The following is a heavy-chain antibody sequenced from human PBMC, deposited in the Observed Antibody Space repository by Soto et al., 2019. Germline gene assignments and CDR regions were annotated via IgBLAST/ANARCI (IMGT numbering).Heavy chain of an antibody. J-gene: IGHJ4*02. Sequence: GSLRPSCAASGFTVSSYGMHWVRQAPGKGLEWVALISYDGSNKYYEDSVKGRFTISRDNSKNTLYLQMNSLRAEDTAVYYCAKLYPAGTETYLGGFDYWGQGALVTVSS. CDR1: GFTVSSYG. CDR2: ISYDGSNK. D-gene: IGHD7-27*01. CDR3: AKLYPAGTETYLGGFDY. V-gene: IGHV3-30*18.